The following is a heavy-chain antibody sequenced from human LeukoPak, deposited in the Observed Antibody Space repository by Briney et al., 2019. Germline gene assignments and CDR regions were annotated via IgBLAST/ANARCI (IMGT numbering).Heavy chain of an antibody. Sequence: SETLSLTCTASGGSISGYYWSWIRQPPGKGLEWIGYINYSGSTDYNPSLKSRVTISVDTSNNQFSLKLSSVTAADTAIYYCARGTGPLDYWGQGTLVTVSS. J-gene: IGHJ4*02. CDR2: INYSGST. CDR1: GGSISGYY. CDR3: ARGTGPLDY. V-gene: IGHV4-59*08.